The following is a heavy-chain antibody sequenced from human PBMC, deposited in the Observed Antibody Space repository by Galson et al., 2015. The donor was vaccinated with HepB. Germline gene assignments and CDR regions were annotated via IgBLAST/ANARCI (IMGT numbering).Heavy chain of an antibody. CDR1: GGTFSSYA. V-gene: IGHV1-69*04. CDR2: IIPILGIA. J-gene: IGHJ3*02. Sequence: SVRVSCKASGGTFSSYAISWVRQAPGQGLEWMGRIIPILGIANYAQKFQGRVTITADESTSTAYMELSSLRSEDTAVYYCASPLIAADETDAFDIWGQGTMVTVSS. D-gene: IGHD6-13*01. CDR3: ASPLIAADETDAFDI.